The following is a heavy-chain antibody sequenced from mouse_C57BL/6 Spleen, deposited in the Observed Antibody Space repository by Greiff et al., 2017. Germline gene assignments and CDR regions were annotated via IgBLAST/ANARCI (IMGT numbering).Heavy chain of an antibody. CDR2: IDPSDSYT. J-gene: IGHJ3*01. D-gene: IGHD2-5*01. Sequence: QVQLQQSGAELVKPGASVKLSCKASGYTFTSYWMQWVKQRPGQGLEWIGEIDPSDSYTNYNQKFKGKATLTVDTSSSTAYMQLSSLTSEDSAVYYCARKAYYSNGPLAYWGQGTLVTVSA. V-gene: IGHV1-50*01. CDR3: ARKAYYSNGPLAY. CDR1: GYTFTSYW.